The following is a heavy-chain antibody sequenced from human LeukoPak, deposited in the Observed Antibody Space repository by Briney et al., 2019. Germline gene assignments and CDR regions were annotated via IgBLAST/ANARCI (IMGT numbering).Heavy chain of an antibody. J-gene: IGHJ6*03. CDR1: GFTFSSYA. Sequence: GGSLRLSCAASGFTFSSYAMSWVRQAPGKGLEWVSAISGSGGSTYYADSVKGRFTISRDNSMNTLYLQMNSLRAEDTAVYHCTRQRTGPHNYYYYMDVWGKGTTVTVSS. CDR3: TRQRTGPHNYYYYMDV. D-gene: IGHD1-1*01. CDR2: ISGSGGST. V-gene: IGHV3-23*01.